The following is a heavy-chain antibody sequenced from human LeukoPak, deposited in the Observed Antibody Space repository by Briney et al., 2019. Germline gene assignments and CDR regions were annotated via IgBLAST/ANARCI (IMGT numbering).Heavy chain of an antibody. D-gene: IGHD6-13*01. Sequence: PGGSLRLSCAASGFTFSSYAMSWVRQAPGKGLEWVSAISGSGGSTYYADSVKGLFTISRDNSKNTLYLQMNSLRAEDTAVYYCAKIPSSSWTFGWFDPWGQGTLVTVSS. CDR3: AKIPSSSWTFGWFDP. J-gene: IGHJ5*02. V-gene: IGHV3-23*01. CDR1: GFTFSSYA. CDR2: ISGSGGST.